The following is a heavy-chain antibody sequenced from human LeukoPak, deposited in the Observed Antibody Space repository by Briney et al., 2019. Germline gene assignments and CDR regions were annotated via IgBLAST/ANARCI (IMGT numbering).Heavy chain of an antibody. D-gene: IGHD6-19*01. CDR3: ASGSSGWWNY. J-gene: IGHJ4*02. CDR2: IYYSGST. V-gene: IGHV4-61*08. Sequence: PSETLSLTCTVSGGSISSGGYYWSWIRQPPGKGLEWIGYIYYSGSTNYNPSLKSRVTISVDTSKNQFSLKLSSVTAADTAVYYCASGSSGWWNYWGQGTLVTVSS. CDR1: GGSISSGGYY.